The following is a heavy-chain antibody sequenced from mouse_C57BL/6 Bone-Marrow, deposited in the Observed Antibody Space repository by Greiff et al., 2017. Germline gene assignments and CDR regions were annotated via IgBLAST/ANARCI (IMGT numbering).Heavy chain of an antibody. V-gene: IGHV6-6*01. D-gene: IGHD1-1*01. CDR2: IRNKANNHAT. Sequence: EVKLMESGGGLVQPGGSMKLSCAASGFTFSDAWMDWVRQSPEKGLEWVAEIRNKANNHATYYAESVKGRFTISRDDSKSSVYLQMNSLRAEDTGIYYCGSTTVVGRFDYWGQGTTLTVSS. J-gene: IGHJ2*01. CDR3: GSTTVVGRFDY. CDR1: GFTFSDAW.